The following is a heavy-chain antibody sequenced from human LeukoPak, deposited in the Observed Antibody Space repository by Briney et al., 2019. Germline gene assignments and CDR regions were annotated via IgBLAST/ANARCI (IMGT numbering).Heavy chain of an antibody. CDR1: GYTFTSYG. Sequence: ASVKVSCKASGYTFTSYGISWVRQAPGQGLEWMGWISAYNGNTNYAQKLQGRVTMTTDTSTSTAYMELRSLRSDDAAVYYCARDLGYLAVAGFDYWGQGTLVTVSS. D-gene: IGHD6-19*01. V-gene: IGHV1-18*01. CDR3: ARDLGYLAVAGFDY. CDR2: ISAYNGNT. J-gene: IGHJ4*02.